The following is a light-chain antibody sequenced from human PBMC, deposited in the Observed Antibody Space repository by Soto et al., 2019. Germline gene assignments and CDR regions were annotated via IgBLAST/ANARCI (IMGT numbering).Light chain of an antibody. Sequence: EIVMTQSPATLSVSPGARAPLSCRARQSVSNNYLAWSQHKPGQAPRLLIYGASNRATGIPDRFSGSGSGTDFTLTISRLEPEDFAVYYCQQYGSSGTFGQGTKVDI. CDR2: GAS. V-gene: IGKV3-20*01. CDR3: QQYGSSGT. J-gene: IGKJ1*01. CDR1: QSVSNNY.